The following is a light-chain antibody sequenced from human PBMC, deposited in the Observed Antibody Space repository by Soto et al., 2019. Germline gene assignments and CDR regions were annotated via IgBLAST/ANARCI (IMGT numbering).Light chain of an antibody. CDR2: GAS. J-gene: IGKJ1*01. CDR1: QSVSSSH. V-gene: IGKV3-15*01. Sequence: EIVLTQSPGTLSLSPGEIATLSCRASQSVSSSHLAWYQQKPGQAPRLLIYGASTRATGIPARFSGSGSGTEFTLTISSLQSEDFAVYYCKQYNNWPGTFGQGTKVDI. CDR3: KQYNNWPGT.